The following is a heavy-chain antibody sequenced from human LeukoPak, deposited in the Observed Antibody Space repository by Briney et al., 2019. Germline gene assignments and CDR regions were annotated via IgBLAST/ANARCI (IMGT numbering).Heavy chain of an antibody. Sequence: ASVKVSCKASGYTFTSYGISWVRQAPGQGLEWMGWISAYNGTTNYAQKLQGRVTMTTDTSTSTAYMELRSLRSDDTAVYYCARDSYDFWSGHIDYWGQGTLVTVSS. V-gene: IGHV1-18*01. D-gene: IGHD3-3*01. CDR2: ISAYNGTT. CDR1: GYTFTSYG. CDR3: ARDSYDFWSGHIDY. J-gene: IGHJ4*02.